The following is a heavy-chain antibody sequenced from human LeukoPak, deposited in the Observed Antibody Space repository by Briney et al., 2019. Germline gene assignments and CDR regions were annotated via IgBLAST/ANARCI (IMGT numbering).Heavy chain of an antibody. V-gene: IGHV6-1*01. D-gene: IGHD1-26*01. CDR3: ARGKLISMRGELNYYYYGMDV. J-gene: IGHJ6*02. CDR1: GDSVSSNSAA. Sequence: SQTLSLTCAISGDSVSSNSAAWNWIRQSSSRGLEWLGRTYYRSKWYNDYAVSVESRITINPDTSKNQFSLQLNSVTPEDTAVYYCARGKLISMRGELNYYYYGMDVWGQGTTVTVSS. CDR2: TYYRSKWYN.